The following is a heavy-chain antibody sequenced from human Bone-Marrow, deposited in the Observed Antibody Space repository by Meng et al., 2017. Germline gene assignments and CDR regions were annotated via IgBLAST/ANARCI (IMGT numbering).Heavy chain of an antibody. J-gene: IGHJ6*02. Sequence: SVKVSCKASGGTFSSYAISWVRQAPGQGLEWMGGIIPIFGTANYAQKFQGRVTITADKSTSTAYMELSSLRSEDTAVYYCARGGILEYYYYGMDVWGQGTTVTVSS. CDR1: GGTFSSYA. CDR3: ARGGILEYYYYGMDV. D-gene: IGHD1-1*01. CDR2: IIPIFGTA. V-gene: IGHV1-69*06.